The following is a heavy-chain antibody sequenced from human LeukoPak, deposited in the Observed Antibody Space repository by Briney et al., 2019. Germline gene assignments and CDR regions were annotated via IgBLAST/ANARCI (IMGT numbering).Heavy chain of an antibody. CDR2: ISGSGGST. CDR3: AKRMDYYGSGSYWPPYYFDY. J-gene: IGHJ4*02. V-gene: IGHV3-23*01. CDR1: GFTFKNYA. Sequence: PLGGSLRLSCAASGFTFKNYAMSWVRQAPGKGLEWVSAISGSGGSTYYADSVKGRFTISRDNSKNTLYLQMNSLRAEDTAVYYCAKRMDYYGSGSYWPPYYFDYWGQGTLVTVSS. D-gene: IGHD3-10*01.